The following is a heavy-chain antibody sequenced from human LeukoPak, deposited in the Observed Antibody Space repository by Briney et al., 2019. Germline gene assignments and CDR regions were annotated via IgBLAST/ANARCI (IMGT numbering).Heavy chain of an antibody. J-gene: IGHJ4*02. D-gene: IGHD3-22*01. CDR2: LYSDGST. Sequence: GGSLRLSCATSAFTFSSYAMYWVRQAPGKGLEWVSILYSDGSTYYADSVEGRFTISRDNSKNTLFFQMNSLRVEDTAVYYCAKSERLTMIGGWAPTFDSWGQGTLVTVSS. CDR1: AFTFSSYA. V-gene: IGHV3-66*01. CDR3: AKSERLTMIGGWAPTFDS.